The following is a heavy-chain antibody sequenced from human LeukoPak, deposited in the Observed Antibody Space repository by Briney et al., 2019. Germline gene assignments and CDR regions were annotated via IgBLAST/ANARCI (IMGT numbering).Heavy chain of an antibody. D-gene: IGHD2-15*01. CDR2: INAGNGNT. V-gene: IGHV1-3*01. CDR3: GRGGYYCSGGSCDFDY. J-gene: IGHJ4*02. CDR1: GYTFTSYA. Sequence: ASVKVSCKASGYTFTSYAMHWVRQAPGQRLEWMGWINAGNGNTKYSQKFQGRVTITRDTSASTAYMELSSLGSEDTVVYYCGRGGYYCSGGSCDFDYWGQGTLVTVSS.